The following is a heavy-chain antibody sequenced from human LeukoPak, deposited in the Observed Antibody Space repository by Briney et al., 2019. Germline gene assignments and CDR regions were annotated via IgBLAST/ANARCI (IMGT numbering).Heavy chain of an antibody. CDR2: ISTGTYI. J-gene: IGHJ6*03. CDR1: GFTFSRFE. V-gene: IGHV3-48*03. Sequence: GGSLRLSCVASGFTFSRFEMNWVRQAPGKGLEWISHISTGTYIAYTDSVKGRFTISRDTSRNTLYLQMISLRTEDTAVYYCAKDGPSPYRYYMDVWGKGTTVTISS. CDR3: AKDGPSPYRYYMDV.